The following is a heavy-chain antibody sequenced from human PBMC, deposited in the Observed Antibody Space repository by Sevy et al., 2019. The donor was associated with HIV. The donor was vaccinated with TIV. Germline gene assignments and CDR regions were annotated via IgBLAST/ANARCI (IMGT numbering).Heavy chain of an antibody. D-gene: IGHD3-16*02. V-gene: IGHV3-74*01. CDR2: INNDGSST. CDR1: GFTFSSYW. CDR3: ATSIEGSVYR. Sequence: GGSVRLSCAASGFTFSSYWMHWVRQAPGKGLVWVSLINNDGSSTTYADSVKGRFTISRDNAKNTLFLQMNSLRAEDTAVYYCATSIEGSVYRWGQGTLVTVSS. J-gene: IGHJ4*02.